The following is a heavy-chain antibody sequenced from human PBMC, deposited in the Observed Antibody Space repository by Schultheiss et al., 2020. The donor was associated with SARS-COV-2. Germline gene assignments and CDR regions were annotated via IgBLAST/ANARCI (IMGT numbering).Heavy chain of an antibody. D-gene: IGHD6-13*01. Sequence: GGSLRLSCAASGFTFSSYSMSWVRQTPGQGLEWVSYISSSSTTIYYADSVKGRFTISRDNSKNTLYLQMNSLRAEDTAVYYCAKDLGMGSSWYDFDYWGQGTLVTVSS. J-gene: IGHJ4*02. V-gene: IGHV3-48*01. CDR3: AKDLGMGSSWYDFDY. CDR2: ISSSSTTI. CDR1: GFTFSSYS.